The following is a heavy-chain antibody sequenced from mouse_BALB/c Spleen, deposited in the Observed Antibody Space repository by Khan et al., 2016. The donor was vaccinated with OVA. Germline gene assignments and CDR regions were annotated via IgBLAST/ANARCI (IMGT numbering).Heavy chain of an antibody. CDR1: GYSFTSYY. CDR3: TRHGYVAWFTY. J-gene: IGHJ3*01. Sequence: VQLQQSGPELVKPGALVKISCKASGYSFTSYYIHWMIESHGTSLEWIGYIDPFSGATTYNQKFKGKATLTVDKSSNTAYIHLRNLTSEDSAVYYCTRHGYVAWFTYWGQGTLVTVSA. V-gene: IGHV1-31*01. CDR2: IDPFSGAT. D-gene: IGHD2-2*01.